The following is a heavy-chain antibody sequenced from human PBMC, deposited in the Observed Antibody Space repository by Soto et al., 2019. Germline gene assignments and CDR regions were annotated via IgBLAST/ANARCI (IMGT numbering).Heavy chain of an antibody. D-gene: IGHD3-22*01. J-gene: IGHJ4*02. CDR3: ARDRKGGSYDSSGYFLVYFDY. Sequence: QVPLVQSGAEVKKPGSSVKVSCKASGGTFSSYAISWVRQAPGQGLEWMGGIIPIFGTANYAQKFQGRVTITADESTSTAYMELSSLRSEDTAVYYCARDRKGGSYDSSGYFLVYFDYWGQGTLVTVSS. CDR1: GGTFSSYA. CDR2: IIPIFGTA. V-gene: IGHV1-69*01.